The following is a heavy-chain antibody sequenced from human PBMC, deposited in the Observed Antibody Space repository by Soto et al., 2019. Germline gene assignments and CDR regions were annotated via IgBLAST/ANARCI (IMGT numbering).Heavy chain of an antibody. D-gene: IGHD3-22*01. CDR3: ARDQPYYDSSCPFQH. CDR1: GGTFSSYT. Sequence: QVQLVQSGAEVKKPGSSVKVSCKASGGTFSSYTISWVRQAPGQGLEWMGRIIPILGIANYAQKFQGRVTITADKSTSTAYMELSSLRSEDTAVYYCARDQPYYDSSCPFQHWGQGTLFTVSS. J-gene: IGHJ1*01. V-gene: IGHV1-69*08. CDR2: IIPILGIA.